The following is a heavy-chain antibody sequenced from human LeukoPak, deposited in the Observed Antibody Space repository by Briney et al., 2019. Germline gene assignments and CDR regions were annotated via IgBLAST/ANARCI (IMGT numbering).Heavy chain of an antibody. D-gene: IGHD1-7*01. CDR2: INPNSGGT. CDR3: ARDPEGITGTPHHFFDY. Sequence: ASVKVSCKASGYTFTGYYMHWVRQAPGQGLEGMGWINPNSGGTNYAQKFQGRVTMTRDTSISTAHMELSRLRSDDTAVYYCARDPEGITGTPHHFFDYWGQGTLVTVSS. V-gene: IGHV1-2*02. J-gene: IGHJ4*02. CDR1: GYTFTGYY.